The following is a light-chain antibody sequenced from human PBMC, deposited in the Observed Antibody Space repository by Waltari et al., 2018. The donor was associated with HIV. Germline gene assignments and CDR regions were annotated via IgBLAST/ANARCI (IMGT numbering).Light chain of an antibody. J-gene: IGKJ4*01. Sequence: VLWGNQSPSLLSASTGGKVHIPCRMSPAISTYLAWYQQKPGKAPDLLIYAASTLQSGVPSRFSGSGSGTNFTLTINGLQSEDFATYYCQQYYGLPRTFGGGTKVEIK. CDR2: AAS. CDR1: PAISTY. CDR3: QQYYGLPRT. V-gene: IGKV1D-8*01.